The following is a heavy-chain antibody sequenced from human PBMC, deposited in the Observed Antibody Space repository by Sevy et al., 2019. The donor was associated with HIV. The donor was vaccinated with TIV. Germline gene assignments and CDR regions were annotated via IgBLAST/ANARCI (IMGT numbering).Heavy chain of an antibody. CDR2: MSPYNGNK. Sequence: ASVKVSCKASGYTFTTYNIVWLRQAPGQGLEWLAWMSPYNGNKNYAQRVQGRVTMTTDTFTDTAFLELRSLEFDDTATYYCARGSTSWYDYWGQGTLVTVSS. J-gene: IGHJ4*02. D-gene: IGHD2-8*01. CDR3: ARGSTSWYDY. V-gene: IGHV1-18*01. CDR1: GYTFTTYN.